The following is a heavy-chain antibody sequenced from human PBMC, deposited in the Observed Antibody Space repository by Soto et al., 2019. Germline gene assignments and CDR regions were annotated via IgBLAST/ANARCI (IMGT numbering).Heavy chain of an antibody. J-gene: IGHJ5*02. Sequence: EVQLVESGGGLVQPGGSLKLSCAASGFAFSGSAMYWVRQASGKGPEWVGRIGSKGHNYATEYAASVKGRFTISRDDSNNTAYLQMNSLQTEDTAVYYCTRDLFSYDYSGILWFDPWGQGTLVTVSS. CDR1: GFAFSGSA. CDR2: IGSKGHNYAT. D-gene: IGHD3-16*01. V-gene: IGHV3-73*02. CDR3: TRDLFSYDYSGILWFDP.